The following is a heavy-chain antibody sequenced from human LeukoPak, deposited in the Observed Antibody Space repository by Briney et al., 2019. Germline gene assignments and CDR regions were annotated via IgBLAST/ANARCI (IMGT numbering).Heavy chain of an antibody. D-gene: IGHD6-13*01. CDR1: GFTFDDYA. CDR2: ISWNSGSI. CDR3: AKDGPFRAAGQDGMDV. J-gene: IGHJ6*02. Sequence: GGSLRLSCAASGFTFDDYAMHWVRQAPGKGLEWVSGISWNSGSIGYADSVKGRFTISRDNAKNSPYLQMNSLRAEDTALYYCAKDGPFRAAGQDGMDVWGQGTTVTVSS. V-gene: IGHV3-9*01.